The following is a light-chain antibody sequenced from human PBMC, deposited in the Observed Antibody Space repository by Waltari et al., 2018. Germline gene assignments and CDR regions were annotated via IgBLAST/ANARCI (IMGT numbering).Light chain of an antibody. V-gene: IGKV3-20*01. CDR2: GAS. CDR1: QIVGKY. Sequence: IVLTQAPGTLSLSPAERATLSCRASQIVGKYLAWYQQKPGQAPRLLIYGASSRAAGIPDRFSGSGSGADFSLTISRLEPEDFAVYYCQHHVRLPATFGQGTKVE. J-gene: IGKJ1*01. CDR3: QHHVRLPAT.